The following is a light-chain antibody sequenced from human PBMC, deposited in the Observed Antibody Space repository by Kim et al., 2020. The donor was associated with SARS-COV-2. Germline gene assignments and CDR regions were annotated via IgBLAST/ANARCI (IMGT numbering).Light chain of an antibody. CDR1: NSNIGSNT. V-gene: IGLV1-44*01. CDR2: SNN. CDR3: AAWDDSLNGVI. J-gene: IGLJ2*01. Sequence: GQGVTISCSGSNSNIGSNTVNWYQHRPGTAPKLLIYSNNQRPSGVPDRFSGSKSGTSASLAFSGLQSEDEADYYCAAWDDSLNGVIFGGGTQLTVL.